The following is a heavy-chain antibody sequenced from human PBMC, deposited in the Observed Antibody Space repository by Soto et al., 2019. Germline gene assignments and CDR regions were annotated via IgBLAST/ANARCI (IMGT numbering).Heavy chain of an antibody. CDR1: GFTFSSYA. J-gene: IGHJ6*02. CDR3: TTVRNWIDDTRGYYYYRMDV. V-gene: IGHV3-23*01. Sequence: GSLRISCAASGFTFSSYAMSRVRQAPGKGLEWVSAISGSGGSTYYADSVKGRFTISRDNSKNTLYLQMNSLRAEDTAVYYCTTVRNWIDDTRGYYYYRMDVWGQGTKVPGSS. D-gene: IGHD1-20*01. CDR2: ISGSGGST.